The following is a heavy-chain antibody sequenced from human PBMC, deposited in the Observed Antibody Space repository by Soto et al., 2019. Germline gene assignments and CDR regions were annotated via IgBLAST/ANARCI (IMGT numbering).Heavy chain of an antibody. CDR1: GFTFSSYG. V-gene: IGHV3-30*18. CDR2: ISYDGSNK. D-gene: IGHD4-17*01. Sequence: QVQLVESGGGVVQPGRSLRLSCAASGFTFSSYGMHWVRQAPGKGLEWVAVISYDGSNKYYADSVKGRFTIPRDNSKNTLYLQMNSLRAEDTAVYYCAKLTTLYFDYWGQGTLVTVSS. J-gene: IGHJ4*02. CDR3: AKLTTLYFDY.